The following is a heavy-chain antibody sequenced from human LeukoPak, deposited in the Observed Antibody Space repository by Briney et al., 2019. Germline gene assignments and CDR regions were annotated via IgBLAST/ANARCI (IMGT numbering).Heavy chain of an antibody. CDR3: ARAAQNSGYDWYFDY. V-gene: IGHV4-61*01. Sequence: SETLSLICTVSGGSVSSGSYYWSWLRQPPGKGLEWLGYIYYSGSTNYNPSLKSRVTISVDTSKNQFSLKLSSVTAADTAVYYCARAAQNSGYDWYFDYWGQGTLVTVSS. CDR2: IYYSGST. D-gene: IGHD5-12*01. J-gene: IGHJ4*02. CDR1: GGSVSSGSYY.